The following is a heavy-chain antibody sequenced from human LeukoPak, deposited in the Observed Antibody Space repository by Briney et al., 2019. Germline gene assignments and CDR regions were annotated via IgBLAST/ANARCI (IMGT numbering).Heavy chain of an antibody. CDR2: ISWNSGSI. D-gene: IGHD4-17*01. CDR3: AKDMGDGDDALTDAFDI. V-gene: IGHV3-9*01. J-gene: IGHJ3*02. CDR1: GFTFDDYA. Sequence: PGGSLRLSCAASGFTFDDYAMHWVRQAPGKGLEWVSGISWNSGSIGYADSVKGRFTISRDNAKNSLYLQMNSLRAEDTALYYCAKDMGDGDDALTDAFDIWGQGTMVTVSS.